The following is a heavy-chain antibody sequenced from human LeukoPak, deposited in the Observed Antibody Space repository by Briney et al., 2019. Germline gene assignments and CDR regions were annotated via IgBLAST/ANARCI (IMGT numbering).Heavy chain of an antibody. J-gene: IGHJ4*02. CDR1: GFTFSSYG. D-gene: IGHD3-9*01. V-gene: IGHV3-23*01. Sequence: GGSLRLSCAASGFTFSSYGMSWVRQAPGKGLEWVSAISGSGGSTYYADSVKGRFTISRDNSKNTLYLQMNSLRAEDTAVYYCAKSPDWSPNYFDYWGQGTLVTVSS. CDR3: AKSPDWSPNYFDY. CDR2: ISGSGGST.